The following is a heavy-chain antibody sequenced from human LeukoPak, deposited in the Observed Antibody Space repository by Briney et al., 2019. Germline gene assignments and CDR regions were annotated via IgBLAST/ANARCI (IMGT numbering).Heavy chain of an antibody. V-gene: IGHV4-59*12. D-gene: IGHD3-3*01. CDR1: NGPINTYQ. CDR3: ARGRGYFYDFWSGYQNLRLRSLTYFDY. J-gene: IGHJ4*02. CDR2: IHYSGSA. Sequence: PSETLSLTCTVSNGPINTYQWSWIRQPPGKGLEWIGNIHYSGSANYNPSLKSRVIISVDTSKDQFSLKLSSVTAADTAVYYCARGRGYFYDFWSGYQNLRLRSLTYFDYWGQGTLVTVSS.